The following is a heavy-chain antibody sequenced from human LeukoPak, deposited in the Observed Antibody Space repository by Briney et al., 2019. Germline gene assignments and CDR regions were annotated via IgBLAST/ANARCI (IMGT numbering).Heavy chain of an antibody. CDR3: ARHLYGFWSGYYNYYYYYGMDV. CDR2: ISSSSSYI. J-gene: IGHJ6*02. CDR1: GFTFSSYS. D-gene: IGHD3-3*01. Sequence: KPGGSLRLSCAASGFTFSSYSMNWVRQAPGKGLEWVSSISSSSSYIYYADSVKGRFTISRDNAKNSLYLQMNSLRAEDTAVYYCARHLYGFWSGYYNYYYYYGMDVWGQGTTVTVSS. V-gene: IGHV3-21*01.